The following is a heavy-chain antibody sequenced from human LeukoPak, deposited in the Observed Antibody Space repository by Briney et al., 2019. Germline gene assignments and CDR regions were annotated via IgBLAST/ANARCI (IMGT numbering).Heavy chain of an antibody. CDR3: AKDVRAAAAQLFAFDI. CDR2: ISWNSGSI. CDR1: GFTFDDYA. J-gene: IGHJ3*02. V-gene: IGHV3-9*01. D-gene: IGHD6-13*01. Sequence: GRSLRLSCAASGFTFDDYAMHWVRQAPGKGLEWVSGISWNSGSIGYADSVKGRFTISRDNAKNSLYLQMNSLRAEDRALYYCAKDVRAAAAQLFAFDIWGQGTMVTVSS.